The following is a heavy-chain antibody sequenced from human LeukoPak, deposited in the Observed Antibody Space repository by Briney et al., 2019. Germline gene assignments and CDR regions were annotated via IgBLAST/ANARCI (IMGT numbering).Heavy chain of an antibody. CDR1: GYTFTNSY. D-gene: IGHD2-21*02. CDR3: AKAVVTASSYYFDY. J-gene: IGHJ4*02. Sequence: ASVKVSCKASGYTFTNSYIHWVRHAPGQGLEWTGIINPSGGTTSYAQKFQGRVTMTRDTSTRTVYMELSSLRSEDTAIYYCAKAVVTASSYYFDYWGQGTQVIVSS. V-gene: IGHV1-46*01. CDR2: INPSGGTT.